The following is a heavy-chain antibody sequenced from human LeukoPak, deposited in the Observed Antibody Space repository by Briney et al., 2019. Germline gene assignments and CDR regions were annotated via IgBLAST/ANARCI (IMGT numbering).Heavy chain of an antibody. CDR3: ARVRYRLAETYIDY. CDR2: ISAYNGNT. Sequence: ASVKVSCKAAGYTFTSYGISWVRQAPGQGLEWMGWISAYNGNTDYAQKLQGRVTMTTDTSTSTAYMELSRLRSDDTAVYYCARVRYRLAETYIDYWGQGTLVTVSS. J-gene: IGHJ4*02. CDR1: GYTFTSYG. V-gene: IGHV1-18*01. D-gene: IGHD3-16*01.